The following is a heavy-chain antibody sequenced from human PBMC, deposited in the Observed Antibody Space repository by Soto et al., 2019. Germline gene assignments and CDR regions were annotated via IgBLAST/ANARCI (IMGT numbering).Heavy chain of an antibody. CDR3: AREGKAVAGMDV. D-gene: IGHD6-19*01. CDR1: GFAFSSYA. V-gene: IGHV3-21*01. J-gene: IGHJ6*02. CDR2: ISSSSSYI. Sequence: GGSLRLSCAASGFAFSSYAMSWVRQAPGKGLEWVSSISSSSSYIYYADSVKGRFTISRDNAKNSLYLQMNSLRAEDTAVYYCAREGKAVAGMDVWGQGTTVTVYS.